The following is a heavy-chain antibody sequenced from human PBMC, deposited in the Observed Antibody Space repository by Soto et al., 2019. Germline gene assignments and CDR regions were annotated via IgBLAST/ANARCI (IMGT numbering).Heavy chain of an antibody. V-gene: IGHV4-30-2*06. CDR2: IYHSGST. J-gene: IGHJ5*02. CDR3: GRVSAVSGPHWFDT. D-gene: IGHD6-13*01. Sequence: PSETLSLTCAVSGGSINSGRSSWNWIRQSPGKGLEWIASIYHSGSTYYNPSLKSRVSISVDRPENQFSLKLSSVAAADTAVYYCGRVSAVSGPHWFDTCCPGTLVTGPS. CDR1: GGSINSGRSS.